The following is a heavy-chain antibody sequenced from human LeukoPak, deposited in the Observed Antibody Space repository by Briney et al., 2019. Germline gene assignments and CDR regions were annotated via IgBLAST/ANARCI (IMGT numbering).Heavy chain of an antibody. CDR2: ISSSSSYI. CDR3: AREGQWLVPYYFDY. V-gene: IGHV3-21*01. Sequence: PGGSLRLSCAASGFTFSSYSMNWVRQAPGKGLEWVSSISSSSSYIYYADSVKGRFTIPRDNAKNSLYLQMNSLRAEDTAVYYCAREGQWLVPYYFDYWGQGTLVTVSS. D-gene: IGHD6-19*01. CDR1: GFTFSSYS. J-gene: IGHJ4*02.